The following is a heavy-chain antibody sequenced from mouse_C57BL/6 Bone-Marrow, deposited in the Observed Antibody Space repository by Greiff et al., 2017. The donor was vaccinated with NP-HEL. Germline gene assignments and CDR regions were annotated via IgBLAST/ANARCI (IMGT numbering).Heavy chain of an antibody. CDR2: INPYNGGT. Sequence: EVKLMESGPVLVKPGASVKMSCKASGYTFTDYYMNWVKQSHGKSLEWIGVINPYNGGTSYNQKFKGKATLTVDKSSSTAYMELNSLTSEDSAVYYCAREYYYYGSSYGWGQGTTLTVSS. CDR3: AREYYYYGSSYG. J-gene: IGHJ2*01. CDR1: GYTFTDYY. V-gene: IGHV1-19*01. D-gene: IGHD1-1*01.